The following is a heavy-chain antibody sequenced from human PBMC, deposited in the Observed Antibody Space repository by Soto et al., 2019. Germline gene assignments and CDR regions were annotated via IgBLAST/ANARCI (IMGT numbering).Heavy chain of an antibody. CDR1: SGSISSSNW. CDR3: AGGYYDILTGYPYDAFDI. D-gene: IGHD3-9*01. V-gene: IGHV4-4*02. CDR2: IYHSGST. Sequence: LSLTCAVSSGSISSSNWWSWVRQPPGKGLEWIGEIYHSGSTNYNPSLKSRVTISVDKSKNQFSLKLSSVTAADTAVYYCAGGYYDILTGYPYDAFDIWGQGTMVTVSS. J-gene: IGHJ3*02.